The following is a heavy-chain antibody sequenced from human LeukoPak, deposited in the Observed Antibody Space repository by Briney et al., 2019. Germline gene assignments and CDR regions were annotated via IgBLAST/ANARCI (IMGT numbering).Heavy chain of an antibody. V-gene: IGHV3-7*01. CDR2: TKQDGSEK. CDR3: ERDSYYDYVWGSYRSSALDY. CDR1: GFTFSSYW. J-gene: IGHJ4*02. D-gene: IGHD3-16*02. Sequence: GGSLRLSCAASGFTFSSYWMSWVRQAPGKGLEWVANTKQDGSEKYYVDSVKGRFTISRDNPKHLLYLQMNSLRAEDTAVYYCERDSYYDYVWGSYRSSALDYWGQGTLVTVSS.